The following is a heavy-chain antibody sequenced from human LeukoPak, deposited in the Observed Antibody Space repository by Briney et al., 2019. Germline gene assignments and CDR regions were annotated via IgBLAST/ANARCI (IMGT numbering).Heavy chain of an antibody. Sequence: PGGSLRLSCAASGFTFTTFPMHWVRQPPGKGLEWVAVISYDGTDKYYADSVKGRFTISRDNAENSLYLQMNSLKVEDSAIYYCATYDSWSGYNIAYWGQGTLVTVSS. CDR3: ATYDSWSGYNIAY. D-gene: IGHD3-3*01. V-gene: IGHV3-30*04. CDR1: GFTFTTFP. CDR2: ISYDGTDK. J-gene: IGHJ4*02.